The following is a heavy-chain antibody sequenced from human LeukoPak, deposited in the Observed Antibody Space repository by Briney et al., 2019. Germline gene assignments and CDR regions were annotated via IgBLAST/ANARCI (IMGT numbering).Heavy chain of an antibody. CDR3: ARAPTTLPGAADL. V-gene: IGHV3-48*03. J-gene: IGHJ5*02. CDR2: ITISGDTI. D-gene: IGHD2-8*02. Sequence: PGGSLRLSCAASGFTVSSYGMNWVRQGPGKGLEWVSSITISGDTILYADSVKGRFTMSIDNAKNSLYLQVNSLRAEDTAVYYCARAPTTLPGAADLWGQGTLVTVSS. CDR1: GFTVSSYG.